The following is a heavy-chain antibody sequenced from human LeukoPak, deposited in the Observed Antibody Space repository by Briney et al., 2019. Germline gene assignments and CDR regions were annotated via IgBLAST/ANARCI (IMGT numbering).Heavy chain of an antibody. J-gene: IGHJ3*02. Sequence: SEALSLTCTVSGGSTTSGGYYWSWIRQPPGKGLEWIGYIYSSGTTYYNPSLMSRATISLDTSKNVFSLKLTSLIAADTAVYYCARRKMTYGAFDIWGQGTMVTDSS. D-gene: IGHD4-17*01. V-gene: IGHV4-30-4*01. CDR1: GGSTTSGGYY. CDR2: IYSSGTT. CDR3: ARRKMTYGAFDI.